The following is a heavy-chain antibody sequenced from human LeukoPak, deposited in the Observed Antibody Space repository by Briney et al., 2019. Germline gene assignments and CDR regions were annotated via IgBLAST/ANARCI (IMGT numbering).Heavy chain of an antibody. Sequence: SETLSLTCAVYGGSFSGYYWSWIRQPPGKGLEWIGEINHSGSTNYNPSLKSRVTISVDTSKNQFSLKLSSVTAADTAVYYCAGGNGGYYDSSGNFDYWGQGTLVTVSS. J-gene: IGHJ4*02. CDR1: GGSFSGYY. CDR2: INHSGST. CDR3: AGGNGGYYDSSGNFDY. V-gene: IGHV4-34*01. D-gene: IGHD3-22*01.